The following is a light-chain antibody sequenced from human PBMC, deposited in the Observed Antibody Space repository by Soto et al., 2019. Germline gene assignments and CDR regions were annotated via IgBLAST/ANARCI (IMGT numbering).Light chain of an antibody. CDR2: GAS. J-gene: IGKJ5*01. CDR3: QQYGNSLIT. V-gene: IGKV3-20*01. Sequence: ETVLTQSPGTLSLSPGERVALSCRASQSVRSSYLAWYQQKPGQAPRLLIYGASSRATDIPDRFSGSGSETDFTLTISRLEPEDFAVYFCQQYGNSLITFGQGTRLEIK. CDR1: QSVRSSY.